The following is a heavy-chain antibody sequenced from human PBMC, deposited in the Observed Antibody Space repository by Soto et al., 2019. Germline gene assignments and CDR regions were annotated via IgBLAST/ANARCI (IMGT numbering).Heavy chain of an antibody. Sequence: KTSETLSLTCTVSGGSISSYYWSWIRQPPGKGLEWIGYIYYSGSTNYNPSLKSRVTISVDTSKNQFSLKLSSVTAADTAVYYCARGGYSYGLGYYYYYYGMDVWDQGTTVTVSS. D-gene: IGHD5-18*01. CDR1: GGSISSYY. J-gene: IGHJ6*02. V-gene: IGHV4-59*01. CDR2: IYYSGST. CDR3: ARGGYSYGLGYYYYYYGMDV.